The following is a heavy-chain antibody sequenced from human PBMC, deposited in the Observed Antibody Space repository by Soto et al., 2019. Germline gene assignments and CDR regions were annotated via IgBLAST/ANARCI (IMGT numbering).Heavy chain of an antibody. CDR2: TFDRSKWHN. J-gene: IGHJ5*02. CDR3: AGQKKWLDS. V-gene: IGHV6-1*01. Sequence: SQTLSLTCAISGVSVSINSRAWNWIRQSPSRGLEWLGRTFDRSKWHNDYAVSVKSRITIHQDTSKNQFSLQLTSVTPEEKAVYYCAGQKKWLDSWDQGTLVTVSA. D-gene: IGHD6-19*01. CDR1: GVSVSINSRA.